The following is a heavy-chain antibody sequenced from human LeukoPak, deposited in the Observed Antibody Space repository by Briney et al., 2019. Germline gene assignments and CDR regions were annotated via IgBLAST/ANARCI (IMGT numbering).Heavy chain of an antibody. CDR1: GGSFSGYY. Sequence: SETLSLTCAVYGGSFSGYYWSWIRQPPGKGLEWIGEINHSGSTNYNPSLKSRVTISVDTSKNQFSLKLSSVTAADTAVYYCARRDIVATIDYWGQGTLVTVSS. J-gene: IGHJ4*02. D-gene: IGHD5-12*01. CDR3: ARRDIVATIDY. CDR2: INHSGST. V-gene: IGHV4-34*01.